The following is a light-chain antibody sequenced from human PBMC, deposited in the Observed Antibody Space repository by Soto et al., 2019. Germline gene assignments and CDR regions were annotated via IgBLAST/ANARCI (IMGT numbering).Light chain of an antibody. CDR1: QSVSSIY. Sequence: DIVLTQSPGTLSLSPGERATLSCRASQSVSSIYLAWYQQKPGQAPRLLIYGASSRATGIPDRFSGSGSGTDFTLTISRLEPEDFAVYYCQQYGSSALTFGGGTKGDIK. J-gene: IGKJ4*01. V-gene: IGKV3-20*01. CDR3: QQYGSSALT. CDR2: GAS.